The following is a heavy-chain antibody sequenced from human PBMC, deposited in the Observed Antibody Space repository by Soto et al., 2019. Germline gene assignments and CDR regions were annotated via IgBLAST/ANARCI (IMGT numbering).Heavy chain of an antibody. D-gene: IGHD3-9*01. V-gene: IGHV3-21*01. CDR2: ISGSSSYI. J-gene: IGHJ6*03. Sequence: GGSLRLSCAASGFTFSSYSMNWVRQAPGKGLEWVSSISGSSSYIYYADSVKGRFTISRDNAKNSLYLQMNGLRAEDTAVYYCAXVQQYDILTGYMHVWGKGTTVTVSS. CDR3: AXVQQYDILTGYMHV. CDR1: GFTFSSYS.